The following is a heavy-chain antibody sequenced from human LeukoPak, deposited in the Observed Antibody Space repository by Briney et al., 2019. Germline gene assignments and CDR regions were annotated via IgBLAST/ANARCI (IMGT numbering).Heavy chain of an antibody. D-gene: IGHD2-2*01. CDR1: GYTFTTYT. CDR2: INTNTGNP. V-gene: IGHV7-4-1*02. CDR3: ARDASTRCYLCEVDH. J-gene: IGHJ4*02. Sequence: ASVKVSCKASGYTFTTYTMNWVRQAPGQGLEWMGWINTNTGNPTYAQGFTGRFVFSLDTSVSTAYLQISSLKAEDTAVYYCARDASTRCYLCEVDHWGQGTLVTVSS.